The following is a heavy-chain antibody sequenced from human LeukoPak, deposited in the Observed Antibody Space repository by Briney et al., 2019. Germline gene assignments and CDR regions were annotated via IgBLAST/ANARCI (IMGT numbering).Heavy chain of an antibody. D-gene: IGHD2-15*01. CDR2: ISSSSSYT. CDR3: ARALERSGYCSGGSCYGY. Sequence: PGGSLRLSCAASGFTFSDYYMSWIRQAPGKGLEWVSYISSSSSYTSYADSVKGRFTISRDNAKNSLYLQMNSLRAEDTAVYYCARALERSGYCSGGSCYGYWGQGTLVTVSS. V-gene: IGHV3-11*06. J-gene: IGHJ4*02. CDR1: GFTFSDYY.